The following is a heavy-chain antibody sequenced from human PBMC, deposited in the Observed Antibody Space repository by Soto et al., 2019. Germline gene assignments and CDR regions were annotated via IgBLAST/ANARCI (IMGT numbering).Heavy chain of an antibody. V-gene: IGHV3-13*01. J-gene: IGHJ3*02. D-gene: IGHD2-21*02. CDR1: GFTFSTYD. CDR2: IATAGDT. CDR3: AKDIHIVVVTAAFDI. Sequence: PGGSLRLSCAASGFTFSTYDMHWVRQATGKGLEWVSTIATAGDTYYPGSVKGRFTISRENAKNSLYLQMNSLRAGDTAVYYCAKDIHIVVVTAAFDIWGQGTMVTVSS.